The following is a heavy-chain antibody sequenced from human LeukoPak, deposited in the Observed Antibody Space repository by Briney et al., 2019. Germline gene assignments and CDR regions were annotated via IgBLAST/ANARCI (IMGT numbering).Heavy chain of an antibody. V-gene: IGHV3-30*04. CDR2: ISYDGSNK. J-gene: IGHJ6*03. D-gene: IGHD3-10*01. Sequence: PGRSLRLSCAASGFTFSSYTMHWVRQAPGKGLEWVAVISYDGSNKYYADSVKGRFTISRDNSKNTLYLQMNSLRAEDTAVYYCAKDPVNDYYGSGSGYYYYMDVWGKGTTVTISS. CDR3: AKDPVNDYYGSGSGYYYYMDV. CDR1: GFTFSSYT.